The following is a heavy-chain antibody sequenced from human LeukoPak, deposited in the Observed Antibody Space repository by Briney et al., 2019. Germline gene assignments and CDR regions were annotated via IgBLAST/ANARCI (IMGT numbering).Heavy chain of an antibody. CDR3: AKGASTYRAEYFHH. J-gene: IGHJ1*01. Sequence: PGGSLRLSCAASRFTFSSYAMSWVRQAPGKGLEWVSAITSGGDTYYADSVKGRFTISRDNSKNTLYLQMNSLRAEDTAVYYCAKGASTYRAEYFHHWGQGTLVTVSS. V-gene: IGHV3-23*01. CDR1: RFTFSSYA. CDR2: ITSGGDT. D-gene: IGHD1-1*01.